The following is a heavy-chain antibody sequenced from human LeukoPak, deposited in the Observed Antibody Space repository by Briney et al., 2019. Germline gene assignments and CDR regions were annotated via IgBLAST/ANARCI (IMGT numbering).Heavy chain of an antibody. J-gene: IGHJ4*02. CDR2: ISWNSGSI. CDR3: AKDMGSSGWYSIDY. V-gene: IGHV3-9*01. CDR1: GFTFDDYA. Sequence: TGGSLRLSCAASGFTFDDYAMHWVRQAPGKGLEWVSGISWNSGSIGYADSVRGRFTIPRDNAKNSLYLQMNSLRAEDTALYYCAKDMGSSGWYSIDYWGQGTLVTVSS. D-gene: IGHD6-19*01.